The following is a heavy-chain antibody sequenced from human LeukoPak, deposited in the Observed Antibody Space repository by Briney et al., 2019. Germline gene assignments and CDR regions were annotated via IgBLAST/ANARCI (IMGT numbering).Heavy chain of an antibody. Sequence: GWSLRLSCPASGWTFNNYNMNGVRQAPGKGGEWVSSISSISSSYIYYADSVKGRFTISRDNARNSLYVQMISMRGEDTAVYYCAREHSGYDFPGRDYYYMDVWGKGTTVTVSS. J-gene: IGHJ6*03. CDR1: GWTFNNYN. CDR2: ISSISSSYI. V-gene: IGHV3-21*01. CDR3: AREHSGYDFPGRDYYYMDV. D-gene: IGHD5-12*01.